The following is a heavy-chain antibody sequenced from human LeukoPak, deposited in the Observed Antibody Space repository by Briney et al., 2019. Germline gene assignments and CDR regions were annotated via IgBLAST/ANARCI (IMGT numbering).Heavy chain of an antibody. J-gene: IGHJ6*03. Sequence: AGGSLRLSCAASGFTFSDYYMSWIRQAPGKGLEWVSYISSSGSTIYYEDSVKGRFTISRDNAKNSLYLQMNSLRAEDTAVYYCALTDYYYYYMDVWGKGTTVTVSS. D-gene: IGHD1-20*01. CDR3: ALTDYYYYYMDV. CDR1: GFTFSDYY. CDR2: ISSSGSTI. V-gene: IGHV3-11*04.